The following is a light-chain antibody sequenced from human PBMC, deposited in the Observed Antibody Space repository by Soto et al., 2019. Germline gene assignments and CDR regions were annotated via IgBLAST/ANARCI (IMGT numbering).Light chain of an antibody. CDR2: DVS. J-gene: IGLJ1*01. CDR1: SGDIGDYNY. V-gene: IGLV2-14*01. CDR3: CSYTRSGTLI. Sequence: QSALTQPASVSGSPGQSITISCVGTSGDIGDYNYVSWYQQHPGKVPKVIIYDVSNRPSGVSYRFSGTKSGNTASLTVSGFQAEDEADYYCCSYTRSGTLIFGPGTKVTVL.